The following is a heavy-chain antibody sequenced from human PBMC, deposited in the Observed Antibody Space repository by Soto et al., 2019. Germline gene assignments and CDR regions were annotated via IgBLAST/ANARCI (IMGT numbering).Heavy chain of an antibody. Sequence: PSETLSLTCTVSGGSISSYYWSWIRQPPGKGLEWIGYIYYSGRTNYNPSIKSRVTISVDTSKNQFSLKLSSVTAVDTAVYYCARGFRGYSYGHFDYWGQGTLVIVSS. CDR2: IYYSGRT. V-gene: IGHV4-59*01. D-gene: IGHD5-18*01. CDR1: GGSISSYY. J-gene: IGHJ4*02. CDR3: ARGFRGYSYGHFDY.